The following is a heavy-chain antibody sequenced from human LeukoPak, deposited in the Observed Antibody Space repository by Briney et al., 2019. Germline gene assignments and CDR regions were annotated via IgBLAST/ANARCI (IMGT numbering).Heavy chain of an antibody. V-gene: IGHV3-48*01. D-gene: IGHD3-22*01. Sequence: GGSLRLSCAASGFTFSSYSMNWVRQAPGKGLEWVSYISSSSSTIYYADSVKGRFTISRDNAKNSLYLQMNSLRAEDTALYYCAKDLGGRYYYDSSGYYSFDYWGQGTLVTVSS. CDR2: ISSSSSTI. CDR3: AKDLGGRYYYDSSGYYSFDY. J-gene: IGHJ4*02. CDR1: GFTFSSYS.